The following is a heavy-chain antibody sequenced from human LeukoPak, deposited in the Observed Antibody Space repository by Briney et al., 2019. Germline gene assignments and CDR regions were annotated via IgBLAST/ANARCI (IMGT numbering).Heavy chain of an antibody. J-gene: IGHJ4*02. CDR3: AREPEPLAAAGTRLRAFYRDDY. CDR2: ISGSGGST. D-gene: IGHD6-13*01. Sequence: GGSLRLSCAASGFTFSSYAMSWVRQAPGKGLEWVSAISGSGGSTYYADSVKGRFTISRDNSKNTLYLQMNSLRAEDTAVYYCAREPEPLAAAGTRLRAFYRDDYWGQGTLVTVSS. V-gene: IGHV3-23*01. CDR1: GFTFSSYA.